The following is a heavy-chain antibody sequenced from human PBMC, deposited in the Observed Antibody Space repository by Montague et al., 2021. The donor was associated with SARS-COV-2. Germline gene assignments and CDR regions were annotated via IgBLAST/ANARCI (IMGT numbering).Heavy chain of an antibody. CDR3: ARERGYCSGGSCYSGWFDP. J-gene: IGHJ5*02. Sequence: SETLSLTCTVSGYSISSGYYWDWIRQPPGKGLEWIGSIYHSGSTYYNPSLKSRVTISVDTSKNQFSLKLSSVTAADTAVYYCARERGYCSGGSCYSGWFDPWGQGTLVTVSS. CDR1: GYSISSGYY. V-gene: IGHV4-38-2*02. CDR2: IYHSGST. D-gene: IGHD2-15*01.